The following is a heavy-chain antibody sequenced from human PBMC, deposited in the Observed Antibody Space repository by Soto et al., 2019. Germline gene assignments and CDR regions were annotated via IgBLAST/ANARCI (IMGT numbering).Heavy chain of an antibody. D-gene: IGHD2-15*01. CDR1: GGPVSSDSYY. CDR2: IYYTVGT. J-gene: IGHJ5*02. V-gene: IGHV4-61*01. Sequence: SETLSLTCTVSGGPVSSDSYYCSWIRQPPGKGLEWIGYIYYTVGTNYNPSLKGRVTMSLDTSKNQFSLKLRSVAAADTAVFFCARSYCRRGSCYLLESWGQGTLVTVSS. CDR3: ARSYCRRGSCYLLES.